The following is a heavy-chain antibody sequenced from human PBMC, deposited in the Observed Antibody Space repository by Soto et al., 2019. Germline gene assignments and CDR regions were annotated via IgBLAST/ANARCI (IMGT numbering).Heavy chain of an antibody. Sequence: QVQLVQSGAEVKKPGSSVKVSCKASGGTFSSYAISWVRQAPGQGLEWMGGIIPIFGTANYAQKFQGRVTIXXDXSKXTAYMELSSLRSEDTAVYYCARVPSPYGDYAFFQHWGQGTLVTATS. J-gene: IGHJ1*01. D-gene: IGHD4-17*01. CDR1: GGTFSSYA. CDR2: IIPIFGTA. CDR3: ARVPSPYGDYAFFQH. V-gene: IGHV1-69*12.